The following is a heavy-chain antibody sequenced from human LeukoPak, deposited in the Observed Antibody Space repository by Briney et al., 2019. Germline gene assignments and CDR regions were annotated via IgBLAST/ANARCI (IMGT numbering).Heavy chain of an antibody. CDR1: GFTFSRFV. V-gene: IGHV3-30*02. CDR3: ARDFSYGVKGACEY. D-gene: IGHD3-10*01. Sequence: PSGGSLRPSCAASGFTFSRFVMHWVRQGPGKGLEWVAFLRYDGSDKSYAESVKGRFIISRDNSKNILYVQMDSLRTEDTGVYFCARDFSYGVKGACEYWGQGTLVTVSS. J-gene: IGHJ4*02. CDR2: LRYDGSDK.